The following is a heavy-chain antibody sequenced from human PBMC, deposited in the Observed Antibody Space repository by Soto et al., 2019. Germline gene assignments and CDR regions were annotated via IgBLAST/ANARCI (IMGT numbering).Heavy chain of an antibody. Sequence: PGGSLRLSCAASGITVINNYMSWFRQATGKGLEWVSAISPAGDTYYADSVKGRFTISRDNSKNTLYFQMNSLRAEDTAVYYCARDPPGSGSYSYDYWGQGTLVTVSS. CDR3: ARDPPGSGSYSYDY. CDR2: ISPAGDT. J-gene: IGHJ4*02. V-gene: IGHV3-66*01. D-gene: IGHD3-10*01. CDR1: GITVINNY.